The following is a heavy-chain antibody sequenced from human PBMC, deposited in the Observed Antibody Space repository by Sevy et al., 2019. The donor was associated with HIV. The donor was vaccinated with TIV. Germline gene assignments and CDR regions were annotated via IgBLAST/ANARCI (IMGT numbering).Heavy chain of an antibody. CDR3: ARDCNSNTCLWGLDV. Sequence: GGSLRLSCAASGFTFSRYWMSWVRQAPGKGLEWVANIKVDGSEKYYVDSVKGQFTISRDNAKNSLYLQMNSLRAEDTAVYYCARDCNSNTCLWGLDVWGQGTTVTVSS. J-gene: IGHJ6*02. D-gene: IGHD2-2*01. CDR1: GFTFSRYW. CDR2: IKVDGSEK. V-gene: IGHV3-7*03.